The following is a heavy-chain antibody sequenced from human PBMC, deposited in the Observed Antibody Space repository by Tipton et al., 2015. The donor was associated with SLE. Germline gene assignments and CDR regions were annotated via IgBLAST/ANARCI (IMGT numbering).Heavy chain of an antibody. V-gene: IGHV4-31*11. CDR2: IYSNGNT. CDR1: GNSISNGYY. D-gene: IGHD4-17*01. Sequence: TLSLTCAVSGNSISNGYYWSWIRQHPRKGLEWIGYIYSNGNTYYNPSLKSRVTISVDTSKNQFSLKLSSVTAADTAVYYCARTRDGDYVYYYYGMDVWGQGTTVTVSS. CDR3: ARTRDGDYVYYYYGMDV. J-gene: IGHJ6*02.